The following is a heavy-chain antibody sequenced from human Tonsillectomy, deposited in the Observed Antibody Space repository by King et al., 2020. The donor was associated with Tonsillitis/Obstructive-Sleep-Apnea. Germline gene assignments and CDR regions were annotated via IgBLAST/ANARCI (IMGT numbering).Heavy chain of an antibody. J-gene: IGHJ4*02. CDR3: ATQPSGGYDRFDH. Sequence: LQLQESGPGLVKPSETLSLTCTVSGDSISSSSYYWGWIRQSPGKGLEWIGSISYSGSTYYNPSLKSRVTISVDTSKSQFSLKLSSVTAADTAVYYCATQPSGGYDRFDHWGQGTLVTVSS. V-gene: IGHV4-39*01. CDR2: ISYSGST. D-gene: IGHD1-26*01. CDR1: GDSISSSSYY.